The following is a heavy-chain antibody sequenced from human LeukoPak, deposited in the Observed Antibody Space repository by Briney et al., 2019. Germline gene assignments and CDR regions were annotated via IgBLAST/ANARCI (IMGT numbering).Heavy chain of an antibody. Sequence: ASVKVSCKASGYTFTGYYMHWVRQAPGQGLEWMGIINPSGGSTSYAQKFQGRVTMTRDTSTSTVYMGLTSLRSEDTAVYYCARADILTGYYFDYWGQGTLVTVSS. CDR2: INPSGGST. D-gene: IGHD3-9*01. CDR1: GYTFTGYY. V-gene: IGHV1-46*01. J-gene: IGHJ4*02. CDR3: ARADILTGYYFDY.